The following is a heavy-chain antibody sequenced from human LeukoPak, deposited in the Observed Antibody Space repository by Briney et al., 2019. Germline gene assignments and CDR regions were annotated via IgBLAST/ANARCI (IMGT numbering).Heavy chain of an antibody. CDR2: INHSGST. Sequence: SETLSLTCAVYGGSFSGYYWSWIRQPPGKGLEWIGEINHSGSTNYNPSLKSRVTITVDTSKNQFSLKLSSVTAADTAVYYCARVLRAFDIWGQGTMVTVSS. J-gene: IGHJ3*02. CDR1: GGSFSGYY. CDR3: ARVLRAFDI. V-gene: IGHV4-34*01.